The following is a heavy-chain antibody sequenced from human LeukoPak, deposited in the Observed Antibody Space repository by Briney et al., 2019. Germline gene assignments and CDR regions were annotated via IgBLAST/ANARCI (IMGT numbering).Heavy chain of an antibody. J-gene: IGHJ4*02. Sequence: SETLSLTCTVSGGSISSYYWSWIRQPPGKGLEWIGYIYYSGSTNYNPSLKSRVTISVDTSKNQFSLKLSSVTAADTAVYYCARDTPDSSSFSHFDYWGQGTLVTVSS. CDR2: IYYSGST. CDR1: GGSISSYY. CDR3: ARDTPDSSSFSHFDY. D-gene: IGHD6-13*01. V-gene: IGHV4-59*01.